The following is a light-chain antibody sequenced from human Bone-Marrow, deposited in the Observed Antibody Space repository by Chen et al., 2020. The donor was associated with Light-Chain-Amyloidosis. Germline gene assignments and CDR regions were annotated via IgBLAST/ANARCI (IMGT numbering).Light chain of an antibody. J-gene: IGLJ2*01. CDR2: RDT. CDR1: DLPTKY. V-gene: IGLV3-25*03. CDR3: QSADSSGTYEVI. Sequence: SYELTQPPSLSVSPGQTARLTCSGDDLPTKYAYWYQQKPGQSPVLVIHRDTERPSGISECFSGSSSGTTATLGISGGQAEDEADYHCQSADSSGTYEVIFGGGTKLTVL.